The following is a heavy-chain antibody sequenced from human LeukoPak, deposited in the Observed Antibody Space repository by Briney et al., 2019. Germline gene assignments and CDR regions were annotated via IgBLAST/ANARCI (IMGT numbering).Heavy chain of an antibody. D-gene: IGHD3-10*01. V-gene: IGHV1-2*02. CDR1: GYTFTGYY. CDR2: INPNSGGT. CDR3: ARGLHFTMVRGGTTNYYYGMDV. Sequence: VASVKVSCKASGYTFTGYYMHWVRQAPGQGLEWMGWINPNSGGTNYAQKLQGRVTMTTDTSTSTAYMELRSLRSDDTAVYYCARGLHFTMVRGGTTNYYYGMDVWGQGTSVTVSS. J-gene: IGHJ6*02.